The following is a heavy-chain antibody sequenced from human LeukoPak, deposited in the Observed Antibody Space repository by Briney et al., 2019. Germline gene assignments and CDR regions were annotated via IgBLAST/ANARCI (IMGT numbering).Heavy chain of an antibody. CDR2: ISGSGGST. J-gene: IGHJ4*02. CDR1: GFTFSSYA. CDR3: AKPDSWRRGY. V-gene: IGHV3-23*01. D-gene: IGHD1-26*01. Sequence: QPGGSLRLSCAASGFTFSSYAMSWVRQAPGKWLEWVSGISGSGGSTYFADSVKGRFTISRDNSKSTLYLQMNSLRDEDTAVYDRAKPDSWRRGYWGQGTLVTVSS.